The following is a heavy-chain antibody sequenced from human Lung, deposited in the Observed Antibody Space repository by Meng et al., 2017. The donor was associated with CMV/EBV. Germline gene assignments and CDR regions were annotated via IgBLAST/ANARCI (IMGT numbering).Heavy chain of an antibody. D-gene: IGHD3-22*01. CDR2: VHFTGRT. CDR1: GWSISGYY. V-gene: IGHV4-59*03. CDR3: AGPDKWGNTPHDIFDI. J-gene: IGHJ3*02. Sequence: GSXRLSXSVSGWSISGYYWSWVRLPPGKGLEYIGYVHFTGRTNYNPSLKSRVTISVDVSKNQFSLKLTSVTAADTAVYYCAGPDKWGNTPHDIFDIWGQCPMVTVSS.